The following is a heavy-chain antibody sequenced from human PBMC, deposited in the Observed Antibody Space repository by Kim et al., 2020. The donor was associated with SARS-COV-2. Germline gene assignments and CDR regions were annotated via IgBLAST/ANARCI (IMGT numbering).Heavy chain of an antibody. D-gene: IGHD4-4*01. Sequence: GGSLRLSCAASGFTFSSHWMSWVRQAPGKGLEWVANINQDEGERYYVDSVEGRFTISRDNAKNSLYLQMTNPRAEDTAVYCCVRSNSRVSTGKVDSWGQGSLVTVSS. J-gene: IGHJ4*02. CDR1: GFTFSSHW. CDR2: INQDEGER. CDR3: VRSNSRVSTGKVDS. V-gene: IGHV3-7*03.